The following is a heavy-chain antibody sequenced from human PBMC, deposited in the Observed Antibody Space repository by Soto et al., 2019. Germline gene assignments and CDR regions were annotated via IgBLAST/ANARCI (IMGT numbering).Heavy chain of an antibody. CDR1: GGTFSSYA. CDR2: IIPIFGTA. Sequence: ASVKVSCKASGGTFSSYAISWVRQAPGQGLEWMGGIIPIFGTANYAQKFQGRVTITADESTSTAYMKLSSLRSEDTAVYYCARVSPADDAFDIWGQGTMVTVSS. V-gene: IGHV1-69*13. CDR3: ARVSPADDAFDI. J-gene: IGHJ3*02.